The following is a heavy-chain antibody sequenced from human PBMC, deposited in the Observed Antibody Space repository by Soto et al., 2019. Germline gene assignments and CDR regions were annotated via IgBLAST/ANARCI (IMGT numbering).Heavy chain of an antibody. V-gene: IGHV3-72*01. J-gene: IGHJ4*02. D-gene: IGHD2-8*02. Sequence: EVQLVESGGGLVQPGGSLRLSCAASGFTFSDHYMDWVRQAPGKGLEWLCRIRNKANRHTTEYAASVKGRFVVSRDDSRNSLYLQMNSLYIEDTAVYYCTRGVVGQVLVNWGQGTLVIVSA. CDR1: GFTFSDHY. CDR3: TRGVVGQVLVN. CDR2: IRNKANRHTT.